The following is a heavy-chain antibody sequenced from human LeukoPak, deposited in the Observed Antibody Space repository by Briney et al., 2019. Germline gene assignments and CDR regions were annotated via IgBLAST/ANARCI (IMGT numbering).Heavy chain of an antibody. J-gene: IGHJ3*02. CDR1: GFTFSSYG. CDR2: ISGSGGST. D-gene: IGHD3-10*01. V-gene: IGHV3-23*01. Sequence: GGSLRLSCAASGFTFSSYGMSWVRQAPGKGLEWVSAISGSGGSTYYADSVKGRFTISRDNSKNTLYLQMNSLRAEDAAVYYCAKDLTMVRGVIIADAFDIWGQGTMVTVSS. CDR3: AKDLTMVRGVIIADAFDI.